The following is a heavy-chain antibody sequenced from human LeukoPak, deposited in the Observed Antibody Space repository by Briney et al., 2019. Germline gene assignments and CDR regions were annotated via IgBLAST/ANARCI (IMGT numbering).Heavy chain of an antibody. D-gene: IGHD3-9*01. Sequence: QTGGSLRLSCEASGFTFSSYGMSWVRQSPGKGLEWVANIKQDETEKYYVDSVKGRFTISRDNAKSSLYLQMNSLRAEDTAVYYCTRDTPRGRYDILTGYYTNSWFDPWGQGTLVTVSS. J-gene: IGHJ5*02. CDR1: GFTFSSYG. CDR2: IKQDETEK. V-gene: IGHV3-7*01. CDR3: TRDTPRGRYDILTGYYTNSWFDP.